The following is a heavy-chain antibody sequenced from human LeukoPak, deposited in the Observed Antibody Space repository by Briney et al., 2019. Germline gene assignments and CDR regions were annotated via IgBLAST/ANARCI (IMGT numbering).Heavy chain of an antibody. CDR2: IGSRSTSI. CDR3: ARESSESFDI. CDR1: GFTFTSHS. Sequence: GGSLRLSCAASGFTFTSHSMNWVRQALGKGLEWVASIGSRSTSIYYADSVKGRFTISRDNAKNSLYLQMNSLRAEDTAVYYCARESSESFDIWGQGTMVTVSS. J-gene: IGHJ3*02. V-gene: IGHV3-21*01. D-gene: IGHD6-25*01.